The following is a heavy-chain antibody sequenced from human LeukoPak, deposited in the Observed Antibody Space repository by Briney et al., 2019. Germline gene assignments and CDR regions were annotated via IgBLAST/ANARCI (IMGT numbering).Heavy chain of an antibody. Sequence: ASVKVSCKVSGYTLTELSMHWVRQAPGKGPEWMGGFDPEDGETIYAQKFQGRVTMTEDTSTDTAYMELSSLRSEDTAVYYCATDNYYGSGSYYRAFDYWGQGTLVTVPS. CDR1: GYTLTELS. D-gene: IGHD3-10*01. CDR2: FDPEDGET. V-gene: IGHV1-24*01. J-gene: IGHJ4*02. CDR3: ATDNYYGSGSYYRAFDY.